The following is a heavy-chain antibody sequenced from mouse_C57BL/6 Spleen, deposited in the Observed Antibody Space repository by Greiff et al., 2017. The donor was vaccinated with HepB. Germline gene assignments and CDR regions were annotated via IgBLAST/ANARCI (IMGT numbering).Heavy chain of an antibody. CDR2: INPNYGTT. V-gene: IGHV1-39*01. CDR1: GYSFTDYN. CDR3: ARSITTSYDFDY. J-gene: IGHJ2*01. Sequence: EVKLLESGPELVKPGASVKISCKASGYSFTDYNMNWVKQSNGKSLEWIGVINPNYGTTSYNQKFKGKATLTVDQSSSTAYMQLNSLTSEDSAVYYCARSITTSYDFDYWGQGTTLTVSS. D-gene: IGHD1-1*01.